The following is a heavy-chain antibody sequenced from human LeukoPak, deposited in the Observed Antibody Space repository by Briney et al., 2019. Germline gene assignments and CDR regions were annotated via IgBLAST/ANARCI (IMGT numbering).Heavy chain of an antibody. CDR1: GFSFSGHW. V-gene: IGHV3-74*01. D-gene: IGHD3-22*01. CDR2: ISPTGSTT. Sequence: PGGSLRLSCTASGFSFSGHWMHWARQLPGKGLVWVSRISPTGSTTSYADSVKGRFTISRDNAKNSLYLQMNSLRAEDTAVYYCARRTYYYDSSGYYYFDYWGQGTLVTVSS. J-gene: IGHJ4*02. CDR3: ARRTYYYDSSGYYYFDY.